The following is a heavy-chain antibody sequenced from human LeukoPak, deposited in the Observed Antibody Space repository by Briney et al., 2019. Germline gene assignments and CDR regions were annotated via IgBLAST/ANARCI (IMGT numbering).Heavy chain of an antibody. CDR2: ISSSSSYI. J-gene: IGHJ3*02. D-gene: IGHD6-19*01. Sequence: GGSLRLSCAASGFTFSSYSMNWVRQAPGKGLEWVSSISSSSSYIYYADSVKGRFTISRDNAKNSLYLQMNSLRAEDTAVYYCARDLASGWYYAFDIWGKGAMVTVSS. V-gene: IGHV3-21*01. CDR1: GFTFSSYS. CDR3: ARDLASGWYYAFDI.